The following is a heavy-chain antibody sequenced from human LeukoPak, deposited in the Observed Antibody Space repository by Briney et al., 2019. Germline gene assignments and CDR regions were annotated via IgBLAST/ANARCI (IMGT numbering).Heavy chain of an antibody. CDR2: IHYTGST. V-gene: IGHV4-39*01. J-gene: IGHJ4*02. Sequence: PSETLSLTCTVSGGSISGSSYYSGWIRQPPRNGLEWIGSIHYTGSTYYKPSLKSRVTISVDTSKNQFSLKLTSVTAADTAVYYCARPPGFSTSFWDWGQGTLVTVSS. CDR3: ARPPGFSTSFWD. D-gene: IGHD2-2*01. CDR1: GGSISGSSYY.